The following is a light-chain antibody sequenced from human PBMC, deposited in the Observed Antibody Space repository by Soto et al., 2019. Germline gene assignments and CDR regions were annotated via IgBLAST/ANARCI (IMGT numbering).Light chain of an antibody. Sequence: DIQITQSPASLSASVLDIVTITCRASQNINTYLNWYQQKPGKAPKLLIYAASALRSGVPSRFSGSGSGTDFTLTISSLQPQDCATYYCQLSNSTPLMFGQGTKVDIK. CDR2: AAS. CDR1: QNINTY. CDR3: QLSNSTPLM. V-gene: IGKV1-39*01. J-gene: IGKJ1*01.